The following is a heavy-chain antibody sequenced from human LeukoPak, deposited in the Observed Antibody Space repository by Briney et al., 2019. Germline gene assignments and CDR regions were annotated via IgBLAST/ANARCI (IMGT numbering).Heavy chain of an antibody. Sequence: GGSLRLSCAASGFMFNNYWMSWVRQAPGKGLEWVANIKQDGSEKNYVDSVKGRFTISRDNAKNSLYLQMSSLRAEDTALYYCARGPYGDYVDAFDIWGQGTMVTVSS. CDR3: ARGPYGDYVDAFDI. J-gene: IGHJ3*02. CDR2: IKQDGSEK. V-gene: IGHV3-7*01. CDR1: GFMFNNYW. D-gene: IGHD4-17*01.